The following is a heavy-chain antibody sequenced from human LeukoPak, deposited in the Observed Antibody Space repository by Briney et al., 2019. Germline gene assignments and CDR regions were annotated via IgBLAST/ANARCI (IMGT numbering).Heavy chain of an antibody. Sequence: GGSLRLSCAASGFTVSSNYMSWVRQAPGKGLEWVSVIYSGGSTYYADSVKGRFTISRDNSKNTLYLQMNSLRAEDTAVYYCARHFGVVTKGVYYNYYGMDVWGQGTTVTVSS. CDR2: IYSGGST. V-gene: IGHV3-66*04. CDR1: GFTVSSNY. CDR3: ARHFGVVTKGVYYNYYGMDV. J-gene: IGHJ6*02. D-gene: IGHD3-3*01.